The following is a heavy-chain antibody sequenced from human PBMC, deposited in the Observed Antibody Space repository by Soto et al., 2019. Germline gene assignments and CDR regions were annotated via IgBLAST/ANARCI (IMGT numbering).Heavy chain of an antibody. CDR2: ISGSGGST. J-gene: IGHJ3*02. CDR3: AKDRREPMEYSSRTSAFDI. D-gene: IGHD6-13*01. V-gene: IGHV3-23*01. CDR1: GFTFSSYA. Sequence: GGSLRLSCAASGFTFSSYAMSWVRQAPGKGLEWVSAISGSGGSTYYADSVKGRFTISGDNSKNTLYLQMNSLRAEDTAVYYCAKDRREPMEYSSRTSAFDIWGQGTMVTVSS.